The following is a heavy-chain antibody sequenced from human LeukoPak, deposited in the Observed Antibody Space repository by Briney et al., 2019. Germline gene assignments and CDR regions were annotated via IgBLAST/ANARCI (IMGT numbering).Heavy chain of an antibody. CDR1: GFTFSSYS. J-gene: IGHJ4*02. V-gene: IGHV3-21*01. D-gene: IGHD2-15*01. CDR3: ARAYCSGGSCYKMFDY. CDR2: ISSSSSYI. Sequence: GGSLRLSCAASGFTFSSYSMNWVRQAPGKGLEWVSSISSSSSYIYYADSVKGRFTISRDNAKNSLYLQMSSLRAEDTAVFYCARAYCSGGSCYKMFDYWGQGTLVTVSS.